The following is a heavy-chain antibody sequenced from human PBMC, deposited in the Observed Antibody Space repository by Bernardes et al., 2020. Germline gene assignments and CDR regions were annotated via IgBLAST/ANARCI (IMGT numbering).Heavy chain of an antibody. V-gene: IGHV3-30*18. J-gene: IGHJ4*02. CDR2: ISYDGSNK. Sequence: GGSLRLSCAASGFTFRSYGMHWVRQAPGKGLEWVALISYDGSNKYYADSVKGRFTISRDNSKNTLYLQMNSLRPEDTAVYYCAKAMTERWLQRPLDYWGQGTLVTVSS. CDR3: AKAMTERWLQRPLDY. CDR1: GFTFRSYG. D-gene: IGHD5-18*01.